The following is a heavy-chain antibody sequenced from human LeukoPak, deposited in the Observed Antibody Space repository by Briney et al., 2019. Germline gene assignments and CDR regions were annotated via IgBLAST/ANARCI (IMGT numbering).Heavy chain of an antibody. V-gene: IGHV3-33*08. CDR2: IWYDGSNK. D-gene: IGHD2-2*01. CDR3: ARDQNRYCSSTSCAYFDY. Sequence: GGSLRLSCVVSGFTFSSYNMDWVRQAPGKGLEWVAVIWYDGSNKYYADSVKGRFTISRDNSKNTLYLQMNSLRAEDTAVYYCARDQNRYCSSTSCAYFDYWGQGTLVTVSS. CDR1: GFTFSSYN. J-gene: IGHJ4*02.